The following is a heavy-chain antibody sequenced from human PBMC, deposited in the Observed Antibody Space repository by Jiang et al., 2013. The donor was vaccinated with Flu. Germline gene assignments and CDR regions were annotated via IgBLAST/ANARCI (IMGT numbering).Heavy chain of an antibody. CDR1: GLTFSSYG. CDR3: ARSEDYGDSYFDY. D-gene: IGHD4-17*01. CDR2: IWYDGSNK. V-gene: IGHV3-33*01. Sequence: VQLVESGGGVVQPGRSLRLSCAASGLTFSSYGMHWVRQAPGKGLEWVAVIWYDGSNKYYADSVKGRFTISRDNSKNTLYLQMNSLRAEDTAVYYCARSEDYGDSYFDYWGQGTLVTVSS. J-gene: IGHJ4*02.